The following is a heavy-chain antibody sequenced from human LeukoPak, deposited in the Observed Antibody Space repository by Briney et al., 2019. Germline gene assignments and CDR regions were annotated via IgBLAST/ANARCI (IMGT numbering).Heavy chain of an antibody. J-gene: IGHJ4*02. CDR3: ARGSDDYKLGNY. Sequence: PSETLSLSCTVPGGSFDNSYCWTWVRQSPGKRPEWIATIYSSAFTYYNPSLRSRVTISGDRSKNLFSLRLTSVTAADTAVYYCARGSDDYKLGNYWGQGILVTVSS. CDR1: GGSFDNSYC. CDR2: IYSSAFT. V-gene: IGHV4-39*01. D-gene: IGHD5-24*01.